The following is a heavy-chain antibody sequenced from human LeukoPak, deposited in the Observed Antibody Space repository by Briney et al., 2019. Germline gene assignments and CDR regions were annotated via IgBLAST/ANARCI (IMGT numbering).Heavy chain of an antibody. D-gene: IGHD6-6*01. CDR3: ARLKRQLVLVPKNYYYYYYMDV. V-gene: IGHV4-34*01. CDR1: GGSFSGYY. Sequence: LSLTCAVYGGSFSGYYWSWIRQPPGKGLEWIGEINHSGSTNYNPSLKSRVTISVDTSKNQFSLKLSSVTAADTAVYYCARLKRQLVLVPKNYYYYYYMDVWGKGTTVTVSS. J-gene: IGHJ6*03. CDR2: INHSGST.